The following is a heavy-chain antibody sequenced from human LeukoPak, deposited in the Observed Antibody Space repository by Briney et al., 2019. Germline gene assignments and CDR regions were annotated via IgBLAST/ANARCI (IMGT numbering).Heavy chain of an antibody. CDR2: ISSSSSYI. Sequence: PGGSLRLSCAASGFTFSSYSMNWVRQAPGKGLEWVSSISSSSSYIYYADSVKGRFTISRDNAKNSLYLQMNSLRAEDTAVYYCARVHLRLLWFGELSGLDSWGQGTLVTVSS. CDR3: ARVHLRLLWFGELSGLDS. D-gene: IGHD3-10*01. CDR1: GFTFSSYS. V-gene: IGHV3-21*04. J-gene: IGHJ4*02.